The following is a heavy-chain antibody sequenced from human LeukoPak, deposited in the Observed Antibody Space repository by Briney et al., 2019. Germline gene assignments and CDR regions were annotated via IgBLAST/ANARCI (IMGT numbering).Heavy chain of an antibody. Sequence: PSETLSLTCAVYGGSFSGYYWSWIRQPPGKGLEWIGEINHSGSTNYNPSLKSRVTISVDTSKNQFSLKLSSVTAADTAVYYCARGGKLLRTIFGVPKGSYYGMDVWGQGTTVTVSS. CDR2: INHSGST. CDR3: ARGGKLLRTIFGVPKGSYYGMDV. CDR1: GGSFSGYY. V-gene: IGHV4-34*01. D-gene: IGHD3-3*01. J-gene: IGHJ6*02.